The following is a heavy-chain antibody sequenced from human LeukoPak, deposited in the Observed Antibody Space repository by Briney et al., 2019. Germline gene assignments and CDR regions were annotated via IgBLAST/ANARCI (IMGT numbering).Heavy chain of an antibody. Sequence: SETLSLTCAVYGGSFSSYYWGWIRQPPGKGLEWIGTIYYSGSTYHNPSLKSRVTISVDTSKNQFSLKLSSVTAADTAVYYCARHASLSIAAYFEYWGQGTLVTVSS. CDR1: GGSFSSYY. V-gene: IGHV4-39*01. J-gene: IGHJ4*02. CDR3: ARHASLSIAAYFEY. D-gene: IGHD6-6*01. CDR2: IYYSGST.